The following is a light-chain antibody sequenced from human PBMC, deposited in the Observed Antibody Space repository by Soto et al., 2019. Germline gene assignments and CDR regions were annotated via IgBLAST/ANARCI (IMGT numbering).Light chain of an antibody. V-gene: IGLV1-40*01. CDR1: SSNIGAGYD. CDR2: GNS. Sequence: QSVLTQPPSVSGAPGQRVTISCTGSSSNIGAGYDVHWYQQLPGTAPKLLIYGNSNRPSGVPDRFSGSKSGTSASLAITGLQAEDEADYYCQSYDSSLSGSYVFVTGTKVT. CDR3: QSYDSSLSGSYV. J-gene: IGLJ1*01.